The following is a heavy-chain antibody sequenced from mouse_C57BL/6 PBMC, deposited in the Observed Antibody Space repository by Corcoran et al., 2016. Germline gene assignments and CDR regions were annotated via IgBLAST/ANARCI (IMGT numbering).Heavy chain of an antibody. CDR3: ARSLTGTSYGYFDV. D-gene: IGHD4-1*01. CDR1: GYTFTTYG. J-gene: IGHJ1*03. CDR2: INTYSGVP. Sequence: QIQLVQSGPELKKPGETVKISCKASGYTFTTYGMRWVKQAPGKGLKWMGWINTYSGVPTYADDFKGRFAFSLETSASTAYLQINNLKNEDTATYFCARSLTGTSYGYFDVWGTGTTVTVSS. V-gene: IGHV9-3*01.